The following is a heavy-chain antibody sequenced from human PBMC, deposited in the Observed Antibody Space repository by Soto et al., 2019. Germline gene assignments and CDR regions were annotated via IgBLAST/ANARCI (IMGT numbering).Heavy chain of an antibody. Sequence: QVQLVESGGGVVQPGESLRLSCLASGFDFSTNGMHWVRQAPGKGLEWVAVIWYDSTYKYYGDSVNGRFTISRDHHKNTLYLQMDSLIVDDTAVYYCAKDVNTGVYYLDYWGQGTRVTVSS. CDR2: IWYDSTYK. J-gene: IGHJ4*02. V-gene: IGHV3-33*06. D-gene: IGHD3-10*01. CDR1: GFDFSTNG. CDR3: AKDVNTGVYYLDY.